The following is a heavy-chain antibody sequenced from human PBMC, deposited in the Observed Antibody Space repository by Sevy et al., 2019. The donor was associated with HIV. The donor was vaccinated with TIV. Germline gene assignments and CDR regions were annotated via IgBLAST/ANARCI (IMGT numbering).Heavy chain of an antibody. V-gene: IGHV3-49*03. Sequence: GGSLRLSCTTSGFTFGDYGVSWFRQAPGKGLEWVGFIRTKPYGGTAQYAASVKGRFTISRDDSKSIAYLQMNSLKSEDTAVYYCTRNYLLITFEGLIVPGGGHSWGQGTLVTVSS. CDR3: TRNYLLITFEGLIVPGGGHS. D-gene: IGHD3-16*02. CDR1: GFTFGDYG. J-gene: IGHJ4*02. CDR2: IRTKPYGGTA.